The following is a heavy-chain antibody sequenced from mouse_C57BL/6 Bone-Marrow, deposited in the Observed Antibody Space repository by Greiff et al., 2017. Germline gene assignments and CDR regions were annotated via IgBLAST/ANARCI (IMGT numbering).Heavy chain of an antibody. D-gene: IGHD1-1*01. J-gene: IGHJ2*01. V-gene: IGHV5-9*01. Sequence: EVHLVESGGGLVKPGGSLKLSCAASGFTFSSYTMSWVRQTPEKRLEWVATISGGGGNTYYPASVKGRFTISRDNAKNTPYLQMSSLRSEDTALYYGARGYYDGSSLYFDYWGQGTTLTVSS. CDR1: GFTFSSYT. CDR2: ISGGGGNT. CDR3: ARGYYDGSSLYFDY.